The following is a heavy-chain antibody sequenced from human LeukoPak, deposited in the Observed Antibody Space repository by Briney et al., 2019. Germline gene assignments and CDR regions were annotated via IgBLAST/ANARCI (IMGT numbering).Heavy chain of an antibody. CDR3: ARDELYDILTGFFGTWFGP. J-gene: IGHJ5*02. CDR2: INPNSGDT. D-gene: IGHD3-9*01. Sequence: GASVKVSCKASGYTFTGYYMHWVRQAPGQGLEWMGWINPNSGDTNYAQKFQGRVTMTRDTSIRTAYMELSRLRSDDTAVYYCARDELYDILTGFFGTWFGPWGQGTLVTVSS. CDR1: GYTFTGYY. V-gene: IGHV1-2*02.